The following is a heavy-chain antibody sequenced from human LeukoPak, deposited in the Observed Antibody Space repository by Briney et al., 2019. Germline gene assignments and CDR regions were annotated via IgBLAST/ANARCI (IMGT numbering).Heavy chain of an antibody. CDR3: ARVRYDFWSGYPFDY. V-gene: IGHV3-64*01. D-gene: IGHD3-3*01. CDR2: NSSNGGST. J-gene: IGHJ4*02. Sequence: PGGSLRLSCAASGFTFSSYAMHWVRQAPGKGLEYVSANSSNGGSTYYANSVKGRFTISRDNSKNTLYLQMGSLRAEDMAVYYCARVRYDFWSGYPFDYWGQGTLVTVSS. CDR1: GFTFSSYA.